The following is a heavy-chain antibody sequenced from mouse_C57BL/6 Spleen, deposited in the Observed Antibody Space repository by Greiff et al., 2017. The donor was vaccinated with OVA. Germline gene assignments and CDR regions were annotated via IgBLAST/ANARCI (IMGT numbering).Heavy chain of an antibody. Sequence: VQLQQSGTVLARPGASVKMSCKTSGYTFTSYWMHWVKQRPGQGLEWIGAIYPGNSDTSYNQKFKGKAKLTAVTSASTAYMELSSLTDEDSAVYYCTRFFYGSKRYFDVWGTGTTVTVSS. J-gene: IGHJ1*03. CDR3: TRFFYGSKRYFDV. CDR1: GYTFTSYW. CDR2: IYPGNSDT. D-gene: IGHD1-1*01. V-gene: IGHV1-5*01.